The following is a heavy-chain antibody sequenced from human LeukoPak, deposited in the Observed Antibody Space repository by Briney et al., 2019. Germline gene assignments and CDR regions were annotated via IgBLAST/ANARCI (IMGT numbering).Heavy chain of an antibody. CDR1: GYSSTSYW. Sequence: GESLKISCKGSGYSSTSYWISWVRQMPGKGLEWMGRIDPSDSYTNYSPTFQGHVTISADKSISTAYLQWSSLKASDTAMYYCARHVLSMVWGVDTPPYYYYYGMDVWGQGTTVTVSS. CDR3: ARHVLSMVWGVDTPPYYYYYGMDV. D-gene: IGHD3-10*01. CDR2: IDPSDSYT. V-gene: IGHV5-10-1*01. J-gene: IGHJ6*02.